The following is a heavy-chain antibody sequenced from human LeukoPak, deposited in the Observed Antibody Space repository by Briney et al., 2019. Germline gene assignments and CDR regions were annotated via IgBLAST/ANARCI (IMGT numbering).Heavy chain of an antibody. Sequence: KSGGSLRLSCAASGFTFSSYSMNWVRQAPGKGLEWVSSISSSSSYIYYADSVKGRFTISRDNAKNSLYLQMNSLRAEDTAVYYCARDYSIAVAGFHFDYWGQGTLVTVSS. D-gene: IGHD6-19*01. CDR1: GFTFSSYS. CDR3: ARDYSIAVAGFHFDY. V-gene: IGHV3-21*01. CDR2: ISSSSSYI. J-gene: IGHJ4*02.